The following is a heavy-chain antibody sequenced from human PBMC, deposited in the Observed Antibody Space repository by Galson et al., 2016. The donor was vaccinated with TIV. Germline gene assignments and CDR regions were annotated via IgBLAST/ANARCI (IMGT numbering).Heavy chain of an antibody. CDR2: INSDGSTI. CDR1: GIPFSRYW. Sequence: SLRLSCAASGIPFSRYWMHWVRQVPGKGLVWLSRINSDGSTISYVDSVKGRLTISRDNAKNTLYLQMNSLRAEDTALYYCARTHDIALSPFDIWGQGTMVAVSS. J-gene: IGHJ3*02. D-gene: IGHD5-12*01. V-gene: IGHV3-74*01. CDR3: ARTHDIALSPFDI.